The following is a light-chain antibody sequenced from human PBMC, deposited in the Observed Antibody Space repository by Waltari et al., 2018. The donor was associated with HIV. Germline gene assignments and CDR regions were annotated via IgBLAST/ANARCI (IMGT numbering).Light chain of an antibody. V-gene: IGLV2-14*02. CDR1: SRDVGGYNL. Sequence: QSALTQPASVSGSPGQSITISCTGTSRDVGGYNLVSWYQHHPGKAPKLIIYEVTKRPSGVANRFSGSKSGNTASLTISGLQAEDEADYYCSSYTRSSTYVFGTGTKVTVL. J-gene: IGLJ1*01. CDR3: SSYTRSSTYV. CDR2: EVT.